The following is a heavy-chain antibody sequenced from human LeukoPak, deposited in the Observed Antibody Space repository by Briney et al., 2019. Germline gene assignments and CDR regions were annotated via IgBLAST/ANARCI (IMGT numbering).Heavy chain of an antibody. J-gene: IGHJ1*01. CDR1: GFTFSSYA. V-gene: IGHV3-23*01. Sequence: PGGSLRLSCGASGFTFSSYAMNWVRQAPGKGLEWVSAISGSGGSTYYADSVKGRFTISRDNSKNTLYLQMNSLRAEDTAVYYCAHGVDSSGYEYFQHWGQGTLVTVSS. D-gene: IGHD3-22*01. CDR3: AHGVDSSGYEYFQH. CDR2: ISGSGGST.